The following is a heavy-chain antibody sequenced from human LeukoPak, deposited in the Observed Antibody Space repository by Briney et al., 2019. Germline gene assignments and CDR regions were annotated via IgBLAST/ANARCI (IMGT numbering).Heavy chain of an antibody. CDR2: IRSKAYGGTT. CDR1: GFTFGDYA. CDR3: TRDRHYYDSSGYPGDY. J-gene: IGHJ4*02. D-gene: IGHD3-22*01. Sequence: GGSLRLSCTASGFTFGDYAMSWVRQAPGKGLEWVGFIRSKAYGGTTEYAASVKGRFTISRDDSKSIAYLQMNSLKTEDTAVYYCTRDRHYYDSSGYPGDYWGQGTLVTVSS. V-gene: IGHV3-49*04.